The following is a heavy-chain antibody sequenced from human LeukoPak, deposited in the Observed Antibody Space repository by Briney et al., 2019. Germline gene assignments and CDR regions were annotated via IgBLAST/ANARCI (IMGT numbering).Heavy chain of an antibody. CDR1: GFTFSRYW. Sequence: GGSLRLSCAASGFTFSRYWMSWVRQAPGKGLEWVANIKQDGSEKYYVDSAKGRFTISRDNAKNSLYLQMNSLRAEDTAVYYCARAKRRHYYGSGWGVYFDYWGQGTLVTVSS. D-gene: IGHD3-10*01. J-gene: IGHJ4*02. V-gene: IGHV3-7*01. CDR3: ARAKRRHYYGSGWGVYFDY. CDR2: IKQDGSEK.